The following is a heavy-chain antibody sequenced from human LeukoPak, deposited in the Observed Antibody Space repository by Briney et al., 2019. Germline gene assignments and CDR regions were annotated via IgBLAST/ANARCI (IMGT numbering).Heavy chain of an antibody. CDR2: IYYSGST. D-gene: IGHD3-22*01. Sequence: SETLSLTCTVSGGSISSSSYYWGWIRQPPGMGLEWIGSIYYSGSTYYNPSLKSRVTISVDTSKNQFSLKLSSVTAADTAVYYCATSLDSNYYDSSGYLNWGQGTLVTVSS. CDR1: GGSISSSSYY. V-gene: IGHV4-39*01. CDR3: ATSLDSNYYDSSGYLN. J-gene: IGHJ4*02.